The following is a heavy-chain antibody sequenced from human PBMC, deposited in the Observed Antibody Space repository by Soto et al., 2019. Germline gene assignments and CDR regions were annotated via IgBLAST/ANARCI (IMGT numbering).Heavy chain of an antibody. D-gene: IGHD2-15*01. CDR1: GYMFYGYW. CDR2: IYPDDSDT. Sequence: GESLKISCEGSGYMFYGYWIGWVRQMPGKGLEWMGLIYPDDSDTRYSPSFQGQVTISADKSISTAYLQWSSLKASDTAMYYCARQGPVAAKGDKNWFDPWGQGTLVTVSS. V-gene: IGHV5-51*01. CDR3: ARQGPVAAKGDKNWFDP. J-gene: IGHJ5*02.